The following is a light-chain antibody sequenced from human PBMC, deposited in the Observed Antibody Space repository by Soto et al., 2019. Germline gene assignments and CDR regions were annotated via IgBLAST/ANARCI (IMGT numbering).Light chain of an antibody. CDR2: YDD. CDR3: AAWDDSLNGLV. V-gene: IGLV1-36*01. Sequence: QSVLTQPPSVSEAPRQRVTISCSGSSSNIGNNAVNWYQQLPGKAPKLLIYYDDLLPSGVSDRFSCSKSGTSASLALSGLQSEDEAEYYCAAWDDSLNGLVFGGGTKVTVL. CDR1: SSNIGNNA. J-gene: IGLJ2*01.